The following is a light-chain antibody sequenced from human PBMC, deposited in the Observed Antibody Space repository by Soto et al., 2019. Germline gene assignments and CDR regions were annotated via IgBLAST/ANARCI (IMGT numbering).Light chain of an antibody. CDR1: QSVSNNY. Sequence: VLRKSPGTLSLSPGERATLSCRASQSVSNNYLAWYQQKPGQAPRLLIYGASNRATGIPDRFSGSGSGTDFTLTISRLEPEDFAVYYCQQYGSSGTFGQRTKVDI. V-gene: IGKV3-20*01. J-gene: IGKJ1*01. CDR2: GAS. CDR3: QQYGSSGT.